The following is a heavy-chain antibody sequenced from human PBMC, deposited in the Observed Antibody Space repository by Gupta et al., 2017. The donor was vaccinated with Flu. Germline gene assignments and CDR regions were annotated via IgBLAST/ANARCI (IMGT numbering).Heavy chain of an antibody. CDR2: INPNRGGT. CDR1: GYTFTGYY. V-gene: IGHV1-2*02. CDR3: ARPPWGVSYGDFPEDYNWFDP. D-gene: IGHD4-17*01. J-gene: IGHJ5*02. Sequence: QVQLVQSGAEVKKPGASVKVSCKASGYTFTGYYMHWVRQAPGQGLEWMGWINPNRGGTNYAQKFQGRVTMTRDTSISTAYMELSRLRSDDTAVYYCARPPWGVSYGDFPEDYNWFDPWGQGTLVTVSS.